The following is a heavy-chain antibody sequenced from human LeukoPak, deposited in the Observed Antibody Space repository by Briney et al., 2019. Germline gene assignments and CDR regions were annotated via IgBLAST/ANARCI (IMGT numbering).Heavy chain of an antibody. CDR3: ARDRRRYSSGWYPIDY. Sequence: ASVKVSCKASGYTFTSYYMHWVRQAPGQGLEWVGIINPSGGSTSYAQKFQGRVTMTRDTSTSTVYMELSSLRSEDTAVYYCARDRRRYSSGWYPIDYWGQGTLVTVSS. D-gene: IGHD6-19*01. CDR1: GYTFTSYY. V-gene: IGHV1-46*01. CDR2: INPSGGST. J-gene: IGHJ4*02.